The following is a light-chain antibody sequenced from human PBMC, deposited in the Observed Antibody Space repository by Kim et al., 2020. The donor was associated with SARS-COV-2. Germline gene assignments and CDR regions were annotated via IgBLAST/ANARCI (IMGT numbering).Light chain of an antibody. CDR2: SAS. Sequence: DVQMTQSPSSLSASVGDTVSITCRASQSIRTFLNWYQHKLGSAPRLLIFSASTLQSGVPSRFRGSGSGTEFTLTISGLQREDFATYYCQQTYNSRTFGQGTKMYIK. V-gene: IGKV1-39*01. CDR1: QSIRTF. J-gene: IGKJ1*01. CDR3: QQTYNSRT.